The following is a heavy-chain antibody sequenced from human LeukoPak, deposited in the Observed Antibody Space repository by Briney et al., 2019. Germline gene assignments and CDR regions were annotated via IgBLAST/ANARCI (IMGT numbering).Heavy chain of an antibody. CDR1: GGTFSSYA. CDR3: ARDRGAQRGYWDV. V-gene: IGHV1-69*04. J-gene: IGHJ6*02. Sequence: SVKVSCKASGGTFSSYAISWVRQAPGQGLEWMGRIIPIFGIANYAQKFQGRVTITADKSTSTAYMELSSLRSEDTAVYYCARDRGAQRGYWDVWGQGTTVTVSS. CDR2: IIPIFGIA. D-gene: IGHD2-15*01.